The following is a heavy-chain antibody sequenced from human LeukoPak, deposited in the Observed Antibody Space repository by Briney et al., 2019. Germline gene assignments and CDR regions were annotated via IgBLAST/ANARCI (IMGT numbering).Heavy chain of an antibody. D-gene: IGHD3-3*01. Sequence: ASVTVSFKASGYTFTGYYMHWVRQAPGQGLEWMGRINPNSGGTNYAQKFQGRVTMTRDTSISTAYMELSRLRSDDTAVYYCASERSTRWYYDFWSGGKSSWSDPWGQGTLVTVSS. CDR1: GYTFTGYY. V-gene: IGHV1-2*06. CDR3: ASERSTRWYYDFWSGGKSSWSDP. J-gene: IGHJ5*02. CDR2: INPNSGGT.